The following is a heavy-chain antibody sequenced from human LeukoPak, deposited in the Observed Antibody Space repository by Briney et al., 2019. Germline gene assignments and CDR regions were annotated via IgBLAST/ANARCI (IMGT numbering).Heavy chain of an antibody. CDR2: IYTSGST. V-gene: IGHV4-61*02. CDR1: GGSISSGSYY. Sequence: PSETLSLTCTVSGGSISSGSYYWSWIRQPAGKGLEWIGRIYTSGSTNYNPSLKSRVTISVDTSKNQFSLKLSSVTAADTAVYYCARDRGGGYAYYYYMDVWGKGTTVTVSS. CDR3: ARDRGGGYAYYYYMDV. J-gene: IGHJ6*03. D-gene: IGHD5-12*01.